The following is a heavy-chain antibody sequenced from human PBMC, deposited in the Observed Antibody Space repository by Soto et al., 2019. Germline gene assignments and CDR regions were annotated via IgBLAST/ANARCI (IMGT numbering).Heavy chain of an antibody. D-gene: IGHD3-10*01. J-gene: IGHJ5*02. Sequence: SQTLSLTCAISGDSVSSYSAAWNWIRQSPSGGLEWLGRTYYRSRFFSDYAESVKSRIIINPDTSKNQFSLPLKSVTPEDTAVYYCVRDRYSSSGWFDPWGQGIPVTVSS. V-gene: IGHV6-1*01. CDR1: GDSVSSYSAA. CDR2: TYYRSRFFS. CDR3: VRDRYSSSGWFDP.